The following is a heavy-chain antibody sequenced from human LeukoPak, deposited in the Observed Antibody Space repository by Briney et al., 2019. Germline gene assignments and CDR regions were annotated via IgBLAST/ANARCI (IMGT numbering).Heavy chain of an antibody. J-gene: IGHJ4*02. V-gene: IGHV4-59*01. CDR3: ARGQFYGDYAY. CDR1: GGSISSYY. CDR2: IYYSGST. D-gene: IGHD4-17*01. Sequence: SETLSLTCTVSGGSISSYYWSWIRQPPGKGLEWIGYIYYSGSTNYNPSLKSRVTISVDTSKNQFSLKLSSVTAADTAVYYCARGQFYGDYAYWGQGTLVTVSS.